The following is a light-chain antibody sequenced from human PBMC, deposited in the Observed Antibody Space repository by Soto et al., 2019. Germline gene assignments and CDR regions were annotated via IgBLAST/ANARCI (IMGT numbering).Light chain of an antibody. V-gene: IGLV1-44*01. CDR3: AAWDDSLNGPV. CDR2: SNN. J-gene: IGLJ1*01. CDR1: SSNIGSNT. Sequence: QSVLTLPPSASVTPGQRVTISCAGSSSNIGSNTVNWYQQLPGTAPKLLIYSNNQRPSGVPDRFSGSKSGTSASLAISGLQSEDEADYYCAAWDDSLNGPVFGTGTKVTVL.